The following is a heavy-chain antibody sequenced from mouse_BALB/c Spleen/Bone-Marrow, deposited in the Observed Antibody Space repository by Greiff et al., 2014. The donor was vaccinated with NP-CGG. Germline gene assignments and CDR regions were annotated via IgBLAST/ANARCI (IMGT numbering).Heavy chain of an antibody. Sequence: EVQLQQSETVLARPGASVKMSCKASGYTFTSYWMHWVKQRPGQGLEWIGAIYPGNSDTSYNQKFKGKAKLTAVTSTSTAYMELSSLTNEDSAVYYCTGYVRRYYYAMDYWGQGTSVTVSS. CDR2: IYPGNSDT. V-gene: IGHV1-5*01. D-gene: IGHD2-14*01. J-gene: IGHJ4*01. CDR3: TGYVRRYYYAMDY. CDR1: GYTFTSYW.